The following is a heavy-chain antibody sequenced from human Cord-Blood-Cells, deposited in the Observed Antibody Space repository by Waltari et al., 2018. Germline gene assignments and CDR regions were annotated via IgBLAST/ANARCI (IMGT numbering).Heavy chain of an antibody. V-gene: IGHV4-30-4*01. D-gene: IGHD1-26*01. J-gene: IGHJ4*02. CDR2: IYYSGGT. CDR3: ARGGAPYYFDY. CDR1: GGTISSGDYY. Sequence: QVQLQESGTGLVKPSQTLSLTCTVSGGTISSGDYYWRWIRQPPGKGLEWIGYIYYSGGTYSNPSLKSRVTISVDTSKNQFSLKLSSVTAADTAVYYCARGGAPYYFDYWGQGTLVTVSS.